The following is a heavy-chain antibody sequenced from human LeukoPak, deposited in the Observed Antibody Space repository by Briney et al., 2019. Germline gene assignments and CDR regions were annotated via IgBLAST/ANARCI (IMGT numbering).Heavy chain of an antibody. Sequence: SETLSLTCTVSGGSINGYYWGWIRQPPGKGLEWMGYFYNRGTTNYNPSLKSRITMSVDTSKNQFSLKLTSVTAADTAVYYCARDFKYYGSSGYYAFDIWGQGTMVTVSS. D-gene: IGHD3-22*01. J-gene: IGHJ3*02. CDR1: GGSINGYY. V-gene: IGHV4-59*01. CDR2: FYNRGTT. CDR3: ARDFKYYGSSGYYAFDI.